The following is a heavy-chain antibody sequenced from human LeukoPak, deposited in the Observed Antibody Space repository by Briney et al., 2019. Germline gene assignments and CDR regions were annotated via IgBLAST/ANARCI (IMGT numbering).Heavy chain of an antibody. CDR3: AREYCSSTACYYYFDD. D-gene: IGHD2-2*01. CDR2: VYYSGIT. Sequence: SETLSLTCSVSGGSISSHYWSWIRQPPGKGLEWIGYVYYSGITNYNPPLKSRVTISVDTSKNQFSLNLSSVTAADTAVYYCAREYCSSTACYYYFDDWGQGALVTVSS. J-gene: IGHJ4*02. CDR1: GGSISSHY. V-gene: IGHV4-59*11.